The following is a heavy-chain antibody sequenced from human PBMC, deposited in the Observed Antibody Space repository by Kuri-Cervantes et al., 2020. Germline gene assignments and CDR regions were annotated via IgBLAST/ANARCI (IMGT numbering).Heavy chain of an antibody. CDR1: GFTFSSYA. V-gene: IGHV3-30-3*01. CDR2: ISYDGSNK. D-gene: IGHD5-24*01. CDR3: ARDDGYNYSYFDY. J-gene: IGHJ4*02. Sequence: GGSLRLSCAASGFTFSSYAMHWVRQAPGKGLEWVAVISYDGSNKYYADSVKGRFTISRDNSKNTLYLQMNSLRAEDTAVYYCARDDGYNYSYFDYWGQGTLVTVSS.